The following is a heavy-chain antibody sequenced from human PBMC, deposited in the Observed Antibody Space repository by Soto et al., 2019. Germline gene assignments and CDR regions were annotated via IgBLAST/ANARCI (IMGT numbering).Heavy chain of an antibody. D-gene: IGHD4-17*01. CDR2: ISSTTNYI. Sequence: GGSLRLSCAASGFTFTRYSMNWVRQAPGKGLEWVSSISSTTNYIYYADSMKGRFTVSRDNAKNSVYLEMNSLRVEDTAIYSCARQFPTDNYGNRLDPWGQGTLVTVSS. CDR1: GFTFTRYS. V-gene: IGHV3-21*04. J-gene: IGHJ5*02. CDR3: ARQFPTDNYGNRLDP.